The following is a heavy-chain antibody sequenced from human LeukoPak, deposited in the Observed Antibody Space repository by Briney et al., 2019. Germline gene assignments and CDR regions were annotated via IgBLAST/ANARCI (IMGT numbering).Heavy chain of an antibody. CDR1: GYTFTGYY. Sequence: GASVKVSCKASGYTFTGYYIHWVRQAPGQGLEWMGIINPNGGSTSYAQMFQGRVTMTRDTSTSTVYMELNSLGSEDTAVYFCARGRMDFYPVAAQEGYYFDYWGQGTLVTVSS. CDR2: INPNGGST. V-gene: IGHV1-46*01. CDR3: ARGRMDFYPVAAQEGYYFDY. J-gene: IGHJ4*02. D-gene: IGHD6-19*01.